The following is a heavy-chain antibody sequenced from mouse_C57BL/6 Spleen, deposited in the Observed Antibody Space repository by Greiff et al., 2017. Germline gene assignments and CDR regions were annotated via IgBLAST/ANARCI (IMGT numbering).Heavy chain of an antibody. CDR2: IDPETGGT. Sequence: VQVVESGAELVRPGASVTLSCKASGYTFTDYEMHWVKQTPVHGLEWIGAIDPETGGTAYNQKFKGKAILTADKSSSTAYMELRSLTSEDSAVYYCTRSSFATVVATDAMDYWGQGTSVTVSS. V-gene: IGHV1-15*01. J-gene: IGHJ4*01. CDR1: GYTFTDYE. D-gene: IGHD1-1*01. CDR3: TRSSFATVVATDAMDY.